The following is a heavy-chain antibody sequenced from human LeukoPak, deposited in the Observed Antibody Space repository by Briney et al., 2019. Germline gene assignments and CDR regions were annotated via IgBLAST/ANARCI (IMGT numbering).Heavy chain of an antibody. J-gene: IGHJ5*02. V-gene: IGHV3-9*01. CDR1: GFTFDDYA. CDR2: ISRNSGSI. Sequence: PGGSLRLSCAASGFTFDDYAMHWVRQAPGKGLEWVSGISRNSGSIGYADSVKGRFTISRDNAKNSLYLQMNSLRAEDTALYYCGKDRLRFLEWFDRNWFDPWGQGTLVTVSS. CDR3: GKDRLRFLEWFDRNWFDP. D-gene: IGHD3-3*01.